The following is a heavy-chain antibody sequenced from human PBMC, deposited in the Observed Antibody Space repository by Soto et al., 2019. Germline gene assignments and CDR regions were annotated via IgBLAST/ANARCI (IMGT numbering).Heavy chain of an antibody. CDR3: ENGPYYQLLDI. D-gene: IGHD3-10*01. J-gene: IGHJ3*02. V-gene: IGHV3-23*01. CDR1: VLPLIIYS. Sequence: GGSXGLCCVASVLPLIIYSIMLVRQTPGKGLELVSGISGSGGRTYYADSVKGRFPISRDNSNNTLSLQMHILRVEDTAVSFCENGPYYQLLDIPGQATMV. CDR2: ISGSGGRT.